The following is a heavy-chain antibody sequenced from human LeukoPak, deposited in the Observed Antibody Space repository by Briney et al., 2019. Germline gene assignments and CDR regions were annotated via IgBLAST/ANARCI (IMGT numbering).Heavy chain of an antibody. Sequence: GGSLRLSCAASGFTFSTYWMHWVRQAPGKGLVWVSRINTDGSSINYADSVKGRFTISRDNAKNTLYLQMNSLTAEDTAVYYCATTGVIWGQGTMVTVSS. CDR3: ATTGVI. V-gene: IGHV3-74*01. CDR1: GFTFSTYW. J-gene: IGHJ3*02. CDR2: INTDGSSI.